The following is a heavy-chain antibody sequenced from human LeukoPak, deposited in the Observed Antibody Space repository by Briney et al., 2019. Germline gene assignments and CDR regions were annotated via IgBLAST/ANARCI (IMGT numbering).Heavy chain of an antibody. D-gene: IGHD3-10*01. CDR3: ARAIAMFRGVNYFDY. Sequence: PGGSLRLSCAASGFTFSNYDMHWVRQVTGKGLEWVSAIGTTGDTYYPGSVKGRFTISRENAKNSLCLQMNSLRAGDTAVYYCARAIAMFRGVNYFDYWGQGTLVAVSS. CDR1: GFTFSNYD. CDR2: IGTTGDT. V-gene: IGHV3-13*01. J-gene: IGHJ4*02.